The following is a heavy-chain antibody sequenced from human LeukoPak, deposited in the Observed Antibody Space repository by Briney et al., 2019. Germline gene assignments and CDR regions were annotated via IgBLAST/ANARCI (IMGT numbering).Heavy chain of an antibody. CDR1: GFTFSSYW. V-gene: IGHV3-7*03. D-gene: IGHD3-10*01. CDR3: ASSGSYGYGMDV. CDR2: IKQDGSEK. Sequence: PGGSLRLSCAVSGFTFSSYWMTWVRQAPGKGLEWVANIKQDGSEKYYVDSVMGRFIISRDNAKNSLYLQMSSLRAEDTAVYYCASSGSYGYGMDVWGKGTTVSVSS. J-gene: IGHJ6*04.